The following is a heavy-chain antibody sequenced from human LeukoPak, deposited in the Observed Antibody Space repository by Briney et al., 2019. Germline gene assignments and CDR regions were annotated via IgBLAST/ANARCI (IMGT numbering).Heavy chain of an antibody. V-gene: IGHV3-7*01. CDR2: IKEDGSDK. Sequence: GGSLRLSCAASGFSFSSYWMAWVRQAPGKGLEWVANIKEDGSDKNYVESMKGRFTVSRDNAKNSVYLQMNSLRGEDTAVYYCARDAAYGYDRFDYWGQGTQVTVSS. J-gene: IGHJ4*02. CDR3: ARDAAYGYDRFDY. D-gene: IGHD5-18*01. CDR1: GFSFSSYW.